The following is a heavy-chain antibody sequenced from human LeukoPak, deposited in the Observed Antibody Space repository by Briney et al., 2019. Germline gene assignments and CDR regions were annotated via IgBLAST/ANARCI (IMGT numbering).Heavy chain of an antibody. V-gene: IGHV3-23*01. D-gene: IGHD4-17*01. CDR3: AKDQYGDYSPYYFDY. Sequence: GGTLSLCCAASGLTFSSCVMSWVSQAPGKGQHWLSVSSGSGGKTYYADSVKGPFTISRDNSKNTLYLQMNSLRAEDTAVYYCAKDQYGDYSPYYFDYWGQGTLVTVSS. J-gene: IGHJ4*02. CDR1: GLTFSSCV. CDR2: SSGSGGKT.